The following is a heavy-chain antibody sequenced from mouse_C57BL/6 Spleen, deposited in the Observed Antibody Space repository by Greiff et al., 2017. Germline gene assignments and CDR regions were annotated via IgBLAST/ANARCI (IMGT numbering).Heavy chain of an antibody. CDR1: GYTFTDYN. D-gene: IGHD1-1*01. J-gene: IGHJ2*01. CDR3: ARRGTTVDY. V-gene: IGHV1-22*01. Sequence: EVQLQQSGPELVKPGASVKMSCKASGYTFTDYNMHWVKQSHGKSLEWIGYINPNNGGTSYNQKFKGKATLTVNKSSSTAYRELSSVTSEVYAVYYCARRGTTVDYWGQGTTLTVSS. CDR2: INPNNGGT.